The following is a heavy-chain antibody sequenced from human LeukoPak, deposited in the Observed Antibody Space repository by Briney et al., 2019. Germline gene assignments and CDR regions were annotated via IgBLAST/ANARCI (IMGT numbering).Heavy chain of an antibody. CDR1: GFIFSDYW. Sequence: GGSLRLSCAPSGFIFSDYWFHWVRHTPGQGLVWVAAINRDGTGTSHADSVRGRFTVSRDNAKNTLYLQLNSLRADDTAVYYCARGLSYAVAYGDYWGQGTLVTVSS. D-gene: IGHD6-19*01. J-gene: IGHJ4*02. CDR2: INRDGTGT. V-gene: IGHV3-74*01. CDR3: ARGLSYAVAYGDY.